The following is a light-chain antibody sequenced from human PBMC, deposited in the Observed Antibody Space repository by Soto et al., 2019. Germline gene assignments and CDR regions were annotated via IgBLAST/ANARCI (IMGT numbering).Light chain of an antibody. Sequence: DIQMTQSPSTLSASVGDRVTIACRASQSINAWLAWYQQKPGKAPNLLIYQASTLQIGVPSRFSGSGSGTEFTLTINSLQPDDFATYVCQHYDSYSSIAFGQGTRLAIK. CDR2: QAS. J-gene: IGKJ5*01. V-gene: IGKV1-5*03. CDR3: QHYDSYSSIA. CDR1: QSINAW.